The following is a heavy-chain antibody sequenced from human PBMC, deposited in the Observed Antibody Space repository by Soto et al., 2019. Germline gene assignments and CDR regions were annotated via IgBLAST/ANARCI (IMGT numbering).Heavy chain of an antibody. CDR1: GYTFTSYA. V-gene: IGHV1-3*01. D-gene: IGHD3-22*01. CDR2: INAGNGNT. CDR3: ARGSPPGGYYDSSGYYSFDY. J-gene: IGHJ4*02. Sequence: ASVKVSCKASGYTFTSYAMHWVRQAPGQRLEWMGWINAGNGNTKYSQKFQGRVTITRDTSASTAYMELSSLRSEDTAVYYCARGSPPGGYYDSSGYYSFDYWGQGTLVTVSS.